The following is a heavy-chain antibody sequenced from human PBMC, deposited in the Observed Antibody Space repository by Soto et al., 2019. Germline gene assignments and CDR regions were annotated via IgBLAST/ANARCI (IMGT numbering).Heavy chain of an antibody. CDR2: ISGSGGST. CDR3: AKAPPTRYYYDSSGYPARYYYGMDV. V-gene: IGHV3-23*01. CDR1: GFTFSSYA. J-gene: IGHJ6*02. D-gene: IGHD3-22*01. Sequence: PGGSLRLSCGASGFTFSSYAMSGVRQDPGKGLEWVSAISGSGGSTYYADSVKGRFTISRDNSKNTLYLQMNSLRAEDTAVYYCAKAPPTRYYYDSSGYPARYYYGMDVWGQGTTVTVSS.